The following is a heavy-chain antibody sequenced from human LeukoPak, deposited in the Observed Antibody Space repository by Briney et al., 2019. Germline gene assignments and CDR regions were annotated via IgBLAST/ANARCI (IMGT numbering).Heavy chain of an antibody. CDR2: IKQDGSEK. Sequence: PGGSLGLSCAASGFTFSSYWMSWVRQAPGKGLEWVANIKQDGSEKYYVDSVKGRFTISRDNAKNSLYLQMNSLRAEDTAVYYCAKGRIAVAGTRVTTGTWGQGTLVTVSS. J-gene: IGHJ4*02. CDR1: GFTFSSYW. CDR3: AKGRIAVAGTRVTTGT. V-gene: IGHV3-7*03. D-gene: IGHD6-19*01.